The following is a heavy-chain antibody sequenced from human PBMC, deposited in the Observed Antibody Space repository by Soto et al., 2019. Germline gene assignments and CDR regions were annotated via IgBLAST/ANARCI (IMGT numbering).Heavy chain of an antibody. CDR2: IYYSGST. D-gene: IGHD6-13*01. Sequence: PSETLSLTCTVSGGSISSYYWSWIRQPPGKGLERIGYIYYSGSTNYNPSLKSRVTISVDTSKNQFSLKLSSVTAADTAVYYCARRHSSSWSDLYYFDYWGQGTLVTVSS. CDR3: ARRHSSSWSDLYYFDY. J-gene: IGHJ4*02. CDR1: GGSISSYY. V-gene: IGHV4-59*08.